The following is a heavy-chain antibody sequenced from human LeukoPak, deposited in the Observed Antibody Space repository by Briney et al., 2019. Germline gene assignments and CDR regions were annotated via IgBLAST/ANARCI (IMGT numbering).Heavy chain of an antibody. Sequence: ASVKVSCKASGYTFTSYAMHWVRQAPGQRLEWMGWINAGNGNTKYSQKFQGRVTITRDTSASTAYMELSSLRSEDTAVYYCAKQNPTIVRGVIITNWFDPWGQGTLVTVSS. D-gene: IGHD3-10*01. CDR1: GYTFTSYA. J-gene: IGHJ5*02. V-gene: IGHV1-3*01. CDR3: AKQNPTIVRGVIITNWFDP. CDR2: INAGNGNT.